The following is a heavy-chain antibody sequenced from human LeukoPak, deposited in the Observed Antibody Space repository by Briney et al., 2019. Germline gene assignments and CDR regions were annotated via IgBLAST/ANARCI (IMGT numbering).Heavy chain of an antibody. V-gene: IGHV3-23*01. CDR2: IDTGGRTT. J-gene: IGHJ5*02. CDR3: AKVVQYTASTGTGLAS. CDR1: GFTFRSYA. Sequence: GGSLRLSCAASGFTFRSYAMSWVRQAPGKGLEWVSTIDTGGRTTYYADSVKGRFTISRDNYKNMVDLQMNNLRAEDTAIYYCAKVVQYTASTGTGLASWGQGTLVTVSS. D-gene: IGHD6-13*01.